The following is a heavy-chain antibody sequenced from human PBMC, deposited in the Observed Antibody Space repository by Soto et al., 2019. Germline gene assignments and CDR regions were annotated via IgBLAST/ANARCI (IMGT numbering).Heavy chain of an antibody. Sequence: ASVKVSCKASGYTFTSYGISWVRQAPGQGLEWMGWISAYNGNTNYAQKLQGRVTMTTDTSTSTAYMELRSLRSDDTSVYYCARVGITIFGPGYYMDVWGKGTTVTVSS. CDR1: GYTFTSYG. D-gene: IGHD3-3*01. CDR2: ISAYNGNT. J-gene: IGHJ6*03. CDR3: ARVGITIFGPGYYMDV. V-gene: IGHV1-18*01.